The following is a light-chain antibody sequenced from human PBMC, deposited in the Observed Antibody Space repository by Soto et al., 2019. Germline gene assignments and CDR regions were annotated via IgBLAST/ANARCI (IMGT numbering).Light chain of an antibody. CDR1: QSVSAN. J-gene: IGKJ4*01. CDR3: QQYNNWPPVT. V-gene: IGKV3-15*01. Sequence: EIVMTQSPATRSVSPGERAILSCRASQSVSANLAWYQQKPGQAPRLLIYDASTRATGIPARFSGSGSGTEFTLTISSLQSEDFAVYYCQQYNNWPPVTFGGGTKVDIK. CDR2: DAS.